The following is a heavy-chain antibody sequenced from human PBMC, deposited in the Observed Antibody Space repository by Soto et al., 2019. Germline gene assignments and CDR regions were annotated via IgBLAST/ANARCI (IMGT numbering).Heavy chain of an antibody. V-gene: IGHV3-30-3*01. CDR3: ARGDHYDSSGFSSTPYFDY. CDR2: ISYDGSNK. CDR1: GFTFSSYA. D-gene: IGHD3-22*01. Sequence: HPGGSLRLSCAASGFTFSSYAMHWVRQAPGKGLEWVAVISYDGSNKYYADSVKGRFTISRDNSKNTLYLQMNSLRGGGTAVYYCARGDHYDSSGFSSTPYFDYWGHGTLVTVPQ. J-gene: IGHJ4*01.